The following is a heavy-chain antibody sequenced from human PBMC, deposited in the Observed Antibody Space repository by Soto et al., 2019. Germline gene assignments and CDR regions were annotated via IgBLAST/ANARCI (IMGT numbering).Heavy chain of an antibody. V-gene: IGHV3-23*05. J-gene: IGHJ4*02. D-gene: IGHD2-21*02. CDR1: GFAFINCA. CDR2: IKTSGDTT. CDR3: TKDVTGDIGADF. Sequence: HPGGSLRLSCAASGFAFINCAMSWVRQAPGKGLEWVSTIKTSGDTTFYADPVKGRFTTSRDDSKNTLYLQMNSLRAEDTATYYCTKDVTGDIGADFWGQGTPVTVSS.